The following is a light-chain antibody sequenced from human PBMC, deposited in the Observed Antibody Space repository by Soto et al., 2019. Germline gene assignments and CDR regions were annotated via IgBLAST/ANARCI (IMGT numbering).Light chain of an antibody. CDR3: QQYGSSPYT. CDR1: QSVSSSY. J-gene: IGKJ2*01. Sequence: EIVLTQSPGTLSLSPGERATLSCRASQSVSSSYLAWYQQKPGQAPRLLIYGASSRATGIPDRFSGSGSGPGFTLTISRGEPEDFAVYCCQQYGSSPYTFGQGTKLEIK. V-gene: IGKV3-20*01. CDR2: GAS.